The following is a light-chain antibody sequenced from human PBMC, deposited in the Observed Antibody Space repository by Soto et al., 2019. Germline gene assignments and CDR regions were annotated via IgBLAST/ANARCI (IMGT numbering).Light chain of an antibody. V-gene: IGKV1-39*01. CDR2: AAS. CDR3: QQSYSTPPT. J-gene: IGKJ1*01. CDR1: QSISSY. Sequence: DIHMTQSPSSLSASVRDRVTITCRASQSISSYLNWYQQKPGKAPKLLIYAASSLQSGVPSRFSGSGSGTDFTLTISSLQPEDFATYYGQQSYSTPPTFGQGTKVDIK.